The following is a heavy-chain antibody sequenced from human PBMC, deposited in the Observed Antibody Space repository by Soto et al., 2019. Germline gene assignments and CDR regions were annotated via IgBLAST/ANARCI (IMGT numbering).Heavy chain of an antibody. Sequence: VASVKVSCKASGFTFTSSAMQWVRQARGQRLEWIGWIVVGSGNTNYAQKFQERVTITRDMSTSTAYMELSSLRSEDTAVYYCAAEEYSSSSGGVDYWGQGTLVTVSS. V-gene: IGHV1-58*02. D-gene: IGHD6-6*01. J-gene: IGHJ4*02. CDR1: GFTFTSSA. CDR2: IVVGSGNT. CDR3: AAEEYSSSSGGVDY.